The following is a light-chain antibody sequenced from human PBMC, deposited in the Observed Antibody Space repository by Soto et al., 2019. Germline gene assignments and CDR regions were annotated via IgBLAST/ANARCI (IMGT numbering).Light chain of an antibody. CDR3: QLYGSSPPRYT. V-gene: IGKV3-20*01. J-gene: IGKJ2*01. CDR2: AAS. Sequence: EIVLTQSPGTLYLSPGERATLSCRASQSVSSNYLAWYQQKRGQAPRLLIYAASARATDIPDRFSGSGSGTDFTLTISRLEPEDFAVYFCQLYGSSPPRYTFGQGTKLEIK. CDR1: QSVSSNY.